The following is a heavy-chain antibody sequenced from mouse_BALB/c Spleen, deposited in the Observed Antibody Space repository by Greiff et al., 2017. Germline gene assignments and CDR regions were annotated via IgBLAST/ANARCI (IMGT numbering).Heavy chain of an antibody. V-gene: IGHV1-5*01. CDR2: IYPGNSDT. D-gene: IGHD2-10*02. J-gene: IGHJ3*01. CDR1: GYSFTSYW. CDR3: TRKEYGNYVGFAY. Sequence: VQLQQSGTVLARPGASVKMSCKASGYSFTSYWMHWVKQRPGQGLEWIGAIYPGNSDTSYNQKFKGKAKLTAVTSASTAYMELSSLTNEDSAVYYCTRKEYGNYVGFAYWGLGTLVTVSA.